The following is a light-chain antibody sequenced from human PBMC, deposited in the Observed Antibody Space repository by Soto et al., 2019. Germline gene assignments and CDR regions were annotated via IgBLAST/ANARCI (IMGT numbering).Light chain of an antibody. V-gene: IGKV1-5*03. Sequence: DIQLTQSPSTLSASVGDRVTITCRASQSISSSLAWYQQTPGNAPNLLIYKTSTLQSGVPSRFSGSGSGTDFTLTINSLQPDDFATYYCQQYNSYPYTFGQGSKLDIK. CDR1: QSISSS. J-gene: IGKJ2*01. CDR2: KTS. CDR3: QQYNSYPYT.